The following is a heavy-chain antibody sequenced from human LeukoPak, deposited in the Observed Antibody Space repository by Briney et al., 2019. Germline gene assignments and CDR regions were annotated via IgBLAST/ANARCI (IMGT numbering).Heavy chain of an antibody. D-gene: IGHD3-10*01. CDR3: ARDSEVLWFGGYYYYMDV. V-gene: IGHV4-4*07. J-gene: IGHJ6*03. Sequence: SETLSLTCTVSGDSLSSFHSSWVRHPAGKGLEWIGRIYTSGSTNYNPSLKSRVTMSVDTSKNQFSLKLSSVTAADTAVYYCARDSEVLWFGGYYYYMDVWGKGTTVTISS. CDR2: IYTSGST. CDR1: GDSLSSFH.